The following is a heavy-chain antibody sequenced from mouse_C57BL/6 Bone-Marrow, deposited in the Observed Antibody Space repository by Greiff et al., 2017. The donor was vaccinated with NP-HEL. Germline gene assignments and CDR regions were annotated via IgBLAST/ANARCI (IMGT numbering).Heavy chain of an antibody. J-gene: IGHJ3*01. Sequence: QVQLQQPGAELVKPGASVKMSCKASGYTFTSYWITWVKQRPGQGLEWIGDIYPGSGSTNYNEKFKSKATLTVDTSSSTAYMQLSSLTSEDSAVYYCARKGYSNYRLAWFAYWGQGTLVTVSA. CDR1: GYTFTSYW. V-gene: IGHV1-55*01. D-gene: IGHD2-12*01. CDR2: IYPGSGST. CDR3: ARKGYSNYRLAWFAY.